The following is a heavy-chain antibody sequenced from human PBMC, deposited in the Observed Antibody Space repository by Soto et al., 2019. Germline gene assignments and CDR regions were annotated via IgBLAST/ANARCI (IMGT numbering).Heavy chain of an antibody. D-gene: IGHD4-17*01. CDR1: GFSVSSDS. Sequence: GECLSLSSALSGFSVSSDSINWVSPAQGKALEWVECMSSSGSTIYYADSVKGRYTISSNNAKNSLYLQMNSLRDEDTAVYYCARDLAYGDYEPGDYWGQGTLVTVSS. CDR2: MSSSGSTI. J-gene: IGHJ4*02. CDR3: ARDLAYGDYEPGDY. V-gene: IGHV3-48*02.